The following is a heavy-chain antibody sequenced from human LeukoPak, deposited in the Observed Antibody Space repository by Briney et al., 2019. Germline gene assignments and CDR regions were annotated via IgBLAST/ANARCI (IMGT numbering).Heavy chain of an antibody. CDR2: IYYSGST. Sequence: PSETLSLTCTVSGGSISSYYWSWIRQPPGKGLEWIGYIYYSGSTNYNPSLKSRVTISVDTSKNQFSLKLSSVTAADTAVYYCARVKVEDDILTGYRQRFDYWGQGTLVTVSS. J-gene: IGHJ4*02. CDR1: GGSISSYY. D-gene: IGHD3-9*01. V-gene: IGHV4-59*01. CDR3: ARVKVEDDILTGYRQRFDY.